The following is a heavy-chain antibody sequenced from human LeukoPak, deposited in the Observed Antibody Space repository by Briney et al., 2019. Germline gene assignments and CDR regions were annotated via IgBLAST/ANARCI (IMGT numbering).Heavy chain of an antibody. V-gene: IGHV3-23*01. CDR1: GFTFSSYG. J-gene: IGHJ4*02. D-gene: IGHD5-18*01. CDR2: ISGSGGST. Sequence: PGGSLRLSCAASGFTFSSYGMHWVRQAPGKGLEWVSAISGSGGSTYYADSVKGRFTISRDNSKNTLYLQMNSLRAEDTAIYYCAKDSPATAMVPDYWGQGTLVTVSS. CDR3: AKDSPATAMVPDY.